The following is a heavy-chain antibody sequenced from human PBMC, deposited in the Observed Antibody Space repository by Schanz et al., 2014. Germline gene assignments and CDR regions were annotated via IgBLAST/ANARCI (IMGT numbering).Heavy chain of an antibody. CDR1: GFDFNSYS. J-gene: IGHJ1*01. CDR2: IATSISTR. V-gene: IGHV3-48*01. Sequence: EVRLVESGGGLVQPGGSLRLSCEASGFDFNSYSMNWVRQVPGKGLEWLSYIATSISTRHYADSVKGRVTISRDNAKNSVSLQMRRLRVEDTAVYYCASGVHVSSLQKGLQFWGRGTLVIVSS. CDR3: ASGVHVSSLQKGLQF. D-gene: IGHD3-10*01.